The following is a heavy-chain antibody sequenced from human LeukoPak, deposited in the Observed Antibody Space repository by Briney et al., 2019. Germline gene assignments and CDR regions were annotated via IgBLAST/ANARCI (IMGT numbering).Heavy chain of an antibody. D-gene: IGHD5-18*01. CDR3: ARGTYNYGSGY. V-gene: IGHV4-59*01. J-gene: IGHJ4*02. CDR1: GGSISGYY. CDR2: IHYSGTT. Sequence: SETLSLTCTVSGGSISGYYWSWIRQPPGKGLEWIGCIHYSGTTNHNPSLKGRVTISVDTSKNQFSLKLGSVTAADTAVYYCARGTYNYGSGYWGQGTLVTVSS.